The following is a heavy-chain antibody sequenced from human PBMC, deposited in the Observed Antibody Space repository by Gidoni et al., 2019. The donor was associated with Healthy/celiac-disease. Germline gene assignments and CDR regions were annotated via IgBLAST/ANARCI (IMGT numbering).Heavy chain of an antibody. CDR1: GGSISSYY. CDR2: IYYSGST. V-gene: IGHV4-59*01. Sequence: QVQLQESGPGLVKPSATLSLTCTVSGGSISSYYWSWIRQPPGKGLEWIGYIYYSGSTNYNPSLKSRVTISVDTSKNQFSLKLSSVTAADTAVYYCAREMPAGLFDYWGQGTLVTVSS. J-gene: IGHJ4*02. CDR3: AREMPAGLFDY. D-gene: IGHD2-2*01.